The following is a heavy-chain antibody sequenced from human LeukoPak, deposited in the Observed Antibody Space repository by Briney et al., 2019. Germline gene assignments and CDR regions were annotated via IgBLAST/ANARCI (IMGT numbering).Heavy chain of an antibody. CDR1: GYPFSSYA. Sequence: SCKASGYPFSSYAMHWVSQAPGKGLEWVAVISYDGSNQYYADSVKGRFTISRDNSKNTLYLQMNSLRAEDTAVYYCARDPSGYYDSVYFDYWGQGTLVTVSS. D-gene: IGHD3-22*01. CDR3: ARDPSGYYDSVYFDY. V-gene: IGHV3-30*04. CDR2: ISYDGSNQ. J-gene: IGHJ4*02.